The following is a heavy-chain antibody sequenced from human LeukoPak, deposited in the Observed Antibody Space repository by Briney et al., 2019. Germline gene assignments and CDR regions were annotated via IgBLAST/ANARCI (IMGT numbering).Heavy chain of an antibody. V-gene: IGHV4-34*01. D-gene: IGHD6-13*01. CDR2: INHSGST. CDR3: ARALSDGSSCHNDY. CDR1: GRSFSGYY. J-gene: IGHJ4*02. Sequence: SETLSLTCAVYGRSFSGYYWSWIRQPPGKGLEWIGKINHSGSTNYNPSLKSRVTISVDTSKNQFSLKLSSVTAADTAVYYCARALSDGSSCHNDYWGQGTLVTVSS.